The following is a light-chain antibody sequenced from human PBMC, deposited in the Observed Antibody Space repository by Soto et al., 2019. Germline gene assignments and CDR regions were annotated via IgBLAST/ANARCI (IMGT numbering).Light chain of an antibody. CDR1: QSVRNNY. CDR2: GAS. J-gene: IGKJ4*01. Sequence: ETVLTQSPGTLSLSPGERATLSCRASQSVRNNYLAWYQQKPGQAPRLLISGASSRAAGIPDRFSGSGSETDFTLTISRLEPEDSAVYYCQQYSDWPPVTFGGGTKVDI. CDR3: QQYSDWPPVT. V-gene: IGKV3-20*01.